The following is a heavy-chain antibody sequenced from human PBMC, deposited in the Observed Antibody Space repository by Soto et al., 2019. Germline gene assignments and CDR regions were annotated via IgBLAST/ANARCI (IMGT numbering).Heavy chain of an antibody. D-gene: IGHD3-10*01. J-gene: IGHJ6*02. CDR2: IYYSGST. Sequence: QVQLQESGPGLVKPSQTLSLTCTVSGGSISSGDYYWSWIRQPPGKGLEWIGYIYYSGSTYYNPSLKSRVTISVDTSKNQFSLKLSSVTAADTAVYYCARGGSGSSSGDYYYYYGMDVWGQGTTVTVSS. CDR1: GGSISSGDYY. CDR3: ARGGSGSSSGDYYYYYGMDV. V-gene: IGHV4-30-4*01.